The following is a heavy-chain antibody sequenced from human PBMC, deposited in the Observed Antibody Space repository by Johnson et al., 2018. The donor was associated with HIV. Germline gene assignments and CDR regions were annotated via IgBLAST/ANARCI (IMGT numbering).Heavy chain of an antibody. V-gene: IGHV3-7*05. CDR3: ARDRWELLALSAFDI. CDR2: IKQDGSEK. J-gene: IGHJ3*02. CDR1: GFTFSSYW. Sequence: VQLVESGGGVVQPGGSLRLSCAASGFTFSSYWMSWVRQAPGKGLEWVANIKQDGSEKYYVDSVKGRFTISRDNAKNSLYLQMNSLRAEDTAVYYGARDRWELLALSAFDIWGQGTMVTVSS. D-gene: IGHD1-26*01.